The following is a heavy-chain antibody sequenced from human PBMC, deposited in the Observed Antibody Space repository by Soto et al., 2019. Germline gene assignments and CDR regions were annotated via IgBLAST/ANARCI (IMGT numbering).Heavy chain of an antibody. CDR3: ARAAGQQPSAEYFQH. D-gene: IGHD6-13*01. J-gene: IGHJ1*01. CDR1: GYTFTSYA. Sequence: ASVKVSCKASGYTFTSYAMHWVRQAPGQRLEWMGWINAGNGNTKYSQKFQGRVTITRDTSASTAYMELSSLRSEDTAVYYCARAAGQQPSAEYFQHWGQGTLVTVSS. CDR2: INAGNGNT. V-gene: IGHV1-3*01.